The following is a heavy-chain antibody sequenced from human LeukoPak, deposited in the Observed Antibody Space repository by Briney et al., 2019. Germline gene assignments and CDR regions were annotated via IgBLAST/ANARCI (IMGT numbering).Heavy chain of an antibody. D-gene: IGHD3-22*01. CDR1: GGSISSGGYY. Sequence: SETLSLTCTVSGGSISSGGYYWSWIRHHPGKGLEWIGYIYYSGSTYYNPSLKSRVTISVDTSKNQFSLKLSSVTAADTAVYYCARSRAHDSSGRGSGYFDYWGQGTLVTVSS. CDR3: ARSRAHDSSGRGSGYFDY. J-gene: IGHJ4*02. V-gene: IGHV4-31*03. CDR2: IYYSGST.